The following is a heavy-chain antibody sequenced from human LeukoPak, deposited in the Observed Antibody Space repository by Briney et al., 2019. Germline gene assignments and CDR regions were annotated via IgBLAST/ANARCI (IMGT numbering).Heavy chain of an antibody. CDR3: ARALTGDWLVFDY. V-gene: IGHV6-1*01. CDR1: GDIASSNSAA. CDR2: TYYRSKWYN. Sequence: SQTLSLTCAIPGDIASSNSAAWNWIRQSPSRGLEWLGRTYYRSKWYNYYAGSVKSRITINPDTSKTQFSLQLNSVHHEDTAVYYCARALTGDWLVFDYWGQGTLVTVSS. J-gene: IGHJ4*02. D-gene: IGHD7-27*01.